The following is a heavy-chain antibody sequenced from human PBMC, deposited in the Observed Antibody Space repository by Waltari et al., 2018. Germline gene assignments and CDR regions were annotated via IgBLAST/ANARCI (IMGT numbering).Heavy chain of an antibody. Sequence: QVQLVQSGAEVKKPGASVKVSCKASGYTFTSYAMHWVRQAPGQRLEWMGWINAGNGNTKYSQKFQGRVTITRDTSASTAYMELSSLRSEDTAVYYCARADGIAAAGIFDYWGQGTLVTVSS. V-gene: IGHV1-3*01. J-gene: IGHJ4*02. CDR1: GYTFTSYA. CDR2: INAGNGNT. CDR3: ARADGIAAAGIFDY. D-gene: IGHD6-13*01.